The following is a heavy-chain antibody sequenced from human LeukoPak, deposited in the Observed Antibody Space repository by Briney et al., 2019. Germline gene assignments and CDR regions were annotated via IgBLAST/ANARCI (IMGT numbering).Heavy chain of an antibody. CDR3: ARALVTTRWVYYYYMDV. D-gene: IGHD4-17*01. V-gene: IGHV4-4*07. Sequence: PSETLSLTCTVSGGSISSYHWSWIRQPAGKGLEWIGRIYTSGSTNYSPSLKSRVTMSVDTSKNQFSLKLSSVTAADTAVYYCARALVTTRWVYYYYMDVWGKGTTVTVSS. CDR2: IYTSGST. CDR1: GGSISSYH. J-gene: IGHJ6*03.